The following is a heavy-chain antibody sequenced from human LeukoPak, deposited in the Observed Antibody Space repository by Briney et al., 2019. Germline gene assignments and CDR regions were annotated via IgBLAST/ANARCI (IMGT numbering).Heavy chain of an antibody. CDR1: GGSISSGGYY. CDR3: ARVSRVVPAAISSHYYYGMDV. D-gene: IGHD2-2*01. V-gene: IGHV4-31*03. CDR2: IYYSGST. J-gene: IGHJ6*02. Sequence: SQTLSLTCTVSGGSISSGGYYWSWIRQHPGKGLGWIGYIYYSGSTYYNPSLKSRVTISVDTSKNQFSLKLSSVTAADTAVYYCARVSRVVPAAISSHYYYGMDVWGQGTTVTVSS.